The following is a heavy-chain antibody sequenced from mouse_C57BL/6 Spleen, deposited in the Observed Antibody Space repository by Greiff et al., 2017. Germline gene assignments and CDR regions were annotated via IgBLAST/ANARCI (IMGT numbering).Heavy chain of an antibody. V-gene: IGHV14-4*01. Sequence: EVQLQQSGAELVRPGASVKLSCTASGFNIKDDDMHWVKQRPEQGLEWIGWIDPENGDTEYASKFQGKATITADTSSNTAYLQLSSLTSEDTAVYYFTTRSGTGNGYWGQCTTLTVSS. CDR1: GFNIKDDD. CDR2: IDPENGDT. D-gene: IGHD3-3*01. CDR3: TTRSGTGNGY. J-gene: IGHJ2*01.